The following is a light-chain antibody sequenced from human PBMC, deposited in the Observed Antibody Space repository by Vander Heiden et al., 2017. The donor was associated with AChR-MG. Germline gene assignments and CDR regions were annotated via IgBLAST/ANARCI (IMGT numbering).Light chain of an antibody. CDR2: GAS. Sequence: VMPPSPATLTVSPGARATLSCRASQDLSPHFSWYQPTPDQGPRLLIYGASDRPTAVPARLSGGRSRTAFILITNSLRPEDVALYYCQQYAKSPPMTFGQRTRV. J-gene: IGKJ1*01. CDR3: QQYAKSPPMT. CDR1: QDLSPH. V-gene: IGKV3-15*01.